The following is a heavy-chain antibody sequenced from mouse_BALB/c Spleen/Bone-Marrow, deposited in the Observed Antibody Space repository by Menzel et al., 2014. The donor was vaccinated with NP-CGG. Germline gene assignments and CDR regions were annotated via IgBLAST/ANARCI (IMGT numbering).Heavy chain of an antibody. CDR1: GYSFTTYW. CDR3: TRGDGYGGFAY. Sequence: QVQLQQSGAELVRPGASVKLSCKTSGYSFTTYWMNWVKPRPGQGLEWIGMIHPSDSETKLNQKFEDKATLTVDKSSNTAYMQLNSPTSEDSAVYYCTRGDGYGGFAYWGQGTLVTVSA. CDR2: IHPSDSET. J-gene: IGHJ3*01. V-gene: IGHV1-61*01. D-gene: IGHD2-2*01.